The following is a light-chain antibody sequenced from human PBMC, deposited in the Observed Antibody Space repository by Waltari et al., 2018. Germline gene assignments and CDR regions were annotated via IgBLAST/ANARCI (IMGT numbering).Light chain of an antibody. V-gene: IGLV2-23*02. Sequence: QSALTQPASVSGSPGQSITISCTGTSVDIGVFALVSWYQQHPGKVPRLLIYEVTTRPSGVSSRFSGSKSDNSATLTISALQTEDEADYYCSSYSRGSSFVLFGGGTRLTVL. CDR1: SVDIGVFAL. CDR2: EVT. CDR3: SSYSRGSSFVL. J-gene: IGLJ2*01.